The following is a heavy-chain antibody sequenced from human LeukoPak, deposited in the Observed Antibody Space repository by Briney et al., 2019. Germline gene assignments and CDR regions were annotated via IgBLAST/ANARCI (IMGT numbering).Heavy chain of an antibody. D-gene: IGHD6-19*01. V-gene: IGHV5-51*01. Sequence: KPGESLKISCKGSGYRFTNYWIGWVRQMPGKGLGWMGIIYPGDSDIRYSPSFQGQVTISADKSISTAYLQWSSLKASDTAMYYCARQNSGWEKGTIDYWGQGTLVTVSS. CDR3: ARQNSGWEKGTIDY. CDR1: GYRFTNYW. J-gene: IGHJ4*02. CDR2: IYPGDSDI.